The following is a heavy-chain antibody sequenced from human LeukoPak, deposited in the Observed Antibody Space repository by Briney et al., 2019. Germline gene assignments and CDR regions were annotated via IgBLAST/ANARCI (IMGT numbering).Heavy chain of an antibody. CDR2: IIPIFGTA. V-gene: IGHV1-69*01. CDR3: AKSSWCPGIAVNDWFDP. Sequence: GASVKVSCKASGGTFSSYAISWVRQAPGQGLEWMGGIIPIFGTANYAQKFQGRVTIAADESTSTAYMELSSLRSEDTAVYYCAKSSWCPGIAVNDWFDPWGQGTLVTVSS. D-gene: IGHD6-19*01. J-gene: IGHJ5*02. CDR1: GGTFSSYA.